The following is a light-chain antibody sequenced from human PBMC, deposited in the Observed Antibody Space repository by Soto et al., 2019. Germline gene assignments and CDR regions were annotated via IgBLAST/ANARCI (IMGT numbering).Light chain of an antibody. CDR2: NIN. J-gene: IGLJ2*01. V-gene: IGLV1-44*01. CDR1: SSNIGSNT. CDR3: AAWDDSLNGVV. Sequence: QSVLTQPPSASGTPGQRVTISCSGSSSNIGSNTVNWYQQLPGTAPKLLIYNINQRPSGVPDRFSGSKSGTSASLAIGGLQSEDEADYYCAAWDDSLNGVVFGGGTKVTVL.